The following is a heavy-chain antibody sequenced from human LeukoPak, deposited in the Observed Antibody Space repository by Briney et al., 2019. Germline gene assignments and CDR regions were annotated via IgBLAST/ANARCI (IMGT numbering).Heavy chain of an antibody. D-gene: IGHD6-19*01. CDR1: GFTFDDYA. V-gene: IGHV3-9*01. CDR3: AKDEDVNSSRRGLWLSRFGSNNLFQH. Sequence: GRSLRLSCAASGFTFDDYAMHWVRQAPGKGLEWVSGISWISGSIGYADSVKGRFTISRDNAKNSLYLQMNSLRAEDTALYYCAKDEDVNSSRRGLWLSRFGSNNLFQHWGQGTLVTVSS. CDR2: ISWISGSI. J-gene: IGHJ1*01.